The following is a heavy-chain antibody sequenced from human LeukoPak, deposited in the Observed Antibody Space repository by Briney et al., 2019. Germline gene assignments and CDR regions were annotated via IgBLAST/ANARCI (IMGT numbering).Heavy chain of an antibody. CDR2: IYYSGST. CDR1: GGSISSSSYY. D-gene: IGHD6-19*01. J-gene: IGHJ4*02. V-gene: IGHV4-39*01. CDR3: GAGRAVAAFDY. Sequence: PSETLSLTCTVSGGSISSSSYYWGWIRQPQGKGLEWIGSIYYSGSTYYNPSLKSRVTISVDTSKNQFSLKLSSVTAADTAVYYCGAGRAVAAFDYWGQGTLVTVSS.